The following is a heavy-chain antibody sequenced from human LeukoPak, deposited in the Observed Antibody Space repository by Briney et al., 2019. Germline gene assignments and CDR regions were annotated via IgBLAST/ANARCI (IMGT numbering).Heavy chain of an antibody. V-gene: IGHV3-21*01. CDR2: ISSSSSYI. J-gene: IGHJ6*02. CDR1: GFTFSSYA. D-gene: IGHD6-13*01. CDR3: ARFSSSSGPYYYYGMDV. Sequence: GGSLRLSCAASGFTFSSYAMTWVRQAPGKGLEWVSSISSSSSYIYYADSVKGRFTISRDNAKNSLYLQMNSLRAEDTAVYYCARFSSSSGPYYYYGMDVWGQGTTVTVSS.